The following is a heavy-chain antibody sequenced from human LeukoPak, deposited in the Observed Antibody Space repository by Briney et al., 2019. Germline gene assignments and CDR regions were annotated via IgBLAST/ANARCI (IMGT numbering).Heavy chain of an antibody. J-gene: IGHJ4*02. V-gene: IGHV4-31*03. CDR3: ARLNPSSALSYYLDS. CDR2: VHHSEVT. CDR1: GGSISSGTFF. Sequence: SQTLSLTCTVSGGSISSGTFFWTWIRQHPGKGLEGIAYVHHSEVTYPNPSLQSRIPIPLETSKNQFSLKLSSVTAADTAVYYCARLNPSSALSYYLDSWGRGTLVTVSS.